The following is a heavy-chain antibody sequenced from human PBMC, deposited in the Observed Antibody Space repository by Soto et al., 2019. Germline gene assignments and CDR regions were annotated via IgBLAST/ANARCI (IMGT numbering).Heavy chain of an antibody. Sequence: EVQLVESGGGLVQPGGSLRLSCAASGFTVRSNYMSWVRQAPGKGLERVSFINSGGSKYYPDSVKGRFTISRDNSKNTLYLPRNSLRAEDTAVYYCASPFLYASGKGWGQGTLVTVSS. CDR2: INSGGSK. V-gene: IGHV3-66*01. CDR1: GFTVRSNY. J-gene: IGHJ4*02. D-gene: IGHD2-8*01. CDR3: ASPFLYASGKG.